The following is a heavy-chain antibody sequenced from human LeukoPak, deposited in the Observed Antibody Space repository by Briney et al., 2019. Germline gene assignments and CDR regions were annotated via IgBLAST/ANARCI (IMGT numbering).Heavy chain of an antibody. J-gene: IGHJ3*02. D-gene: IGHD2-15*01. CDR1: GGSISISTYY. Sequence: SETLSLTCTVSGGSISISTYYWGWIRQPPGKGLEWIGSMSYSGNTAYNPSLKSRATISLDTSNNHFSLSLSSVTAADTAIYYCARQPAGYCSGGSCYSGPVGAFDIWGQGTMVTVS. CDR2: MSYSGNT. V-gene: IGHV4-39*07. CDR3: ARQPAGYCSGGSCYSGPVGAFDI.